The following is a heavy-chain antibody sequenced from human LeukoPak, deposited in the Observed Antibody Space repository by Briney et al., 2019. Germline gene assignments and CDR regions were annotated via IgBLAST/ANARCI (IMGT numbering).Heavy chain of an antibody. CDR1: GGSISSSSYY. CDR3: ARGRGYSGYDSLQYNWFDP. D-gene: IGHD5-12*01. V-gene: IGHV4-39*07. J-gene: IGHJ5*02. CDR2: IYYSGST. Sequence: SETLSLTCNVSGGSISSSSYYWGWIRQPPGKGLEWIGSIYYSGSTYYNPSLKSRVTISVDTSKNQFSLKLSSVTAADTAVYYCARGRGYSGYDSLQYNWFDPWGQETLVTVSS.